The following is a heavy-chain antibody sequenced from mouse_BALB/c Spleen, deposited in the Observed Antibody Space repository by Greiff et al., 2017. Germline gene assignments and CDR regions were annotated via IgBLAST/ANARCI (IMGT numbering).Heavy chain of an antibody. V-gene: IGHV5-17*02. D-gene: IGHD1-1*01. J-gene: IGHJ1*01. CDR2: ISSGSSTI. Sequence: EVKLVESGGGLVQPGGSRKLSCAASGFTFSSFGMHWVRQAPEKGLEWVAYISSGSSTIYYADTVKGRFTISRDNPKNTLFLQMTSLRSEDTAMYYCASRGYYYGSSYGYFDVWGAGTTVTVSS. CDR3: ASRGYYYGSSYGYFDV. CDR1: GFTFSSFG.